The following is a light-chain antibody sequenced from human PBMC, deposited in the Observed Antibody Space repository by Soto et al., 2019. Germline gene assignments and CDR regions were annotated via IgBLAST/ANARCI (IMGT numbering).Light chain of an antibody. J-gene: IGLJ1*01. Sequence: QSALTQPASVSGSPGQSITISCTGTSSDVGDYNYVSWYQQHPGKAPKRMIFDVSNRPSGVSNRFSGSKSGNTASLTISGLQAEDEAEYYCSSYTSSSTRVFGTGTKLTVL. CDR2: DVS. CDR1: SSDVGDYNY. CDR3: SSYTSSSTRV. V-gene: IGLV2-14*01.